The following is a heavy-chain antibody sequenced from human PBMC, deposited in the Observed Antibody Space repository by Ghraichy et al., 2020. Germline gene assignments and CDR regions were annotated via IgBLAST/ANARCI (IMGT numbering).Heavy chain of an antibody. J-gene: IGHJ4*02. CDR2: IYYSGST. V-gene: IGHV4-39*01. Sequence: SETLSLTCTVSGGSISSSSYYWGWIRQPPGKGLEWIGSIYYSGSTYYNPSLKSRVTISVDTSKNQFSLKLSSVTAADTAVYYCARHPRQLEGIFDYWGQGTLVTVSS. D-gene: IGHD6-13*01. CDR1: GGSISSSSYY. CDR3: ARHPRQLEGIFDY.